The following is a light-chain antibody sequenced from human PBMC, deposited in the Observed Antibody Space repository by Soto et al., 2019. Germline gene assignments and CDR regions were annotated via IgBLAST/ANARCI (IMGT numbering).Light chain of an antibody. CDR2: DAY. J-gene: IGKJ2*01. Sequence: DIQMTQSPSTLSASVGDRVAITCRASQAINDKLAWYQQKPGKAPKILISDAYNLESGVPSRFSGSGAGTKLSILTVSLQPADFATYYCQQYETYFRYTFGQGTRLEIK. CDR1: QAINDK. CDR3: QQYETYFRYT. V-gene: IGKV1-5*01.